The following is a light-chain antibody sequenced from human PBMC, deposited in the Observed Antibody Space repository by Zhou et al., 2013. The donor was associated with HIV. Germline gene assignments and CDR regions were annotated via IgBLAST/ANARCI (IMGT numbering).Light chain of an antibody. V-gene: IGKV1-5*03. J-gene: IGKJ4*01. Sequence: DIQMTQSPSTLSAAVGDRVTLTCRASQTINNWLAWYQQRPGKAPKLLIYKASILESEVPSRFSGTGSDTEFTLTISSLQPDDFATYYCQQYNTYSLSFGGGTKVEIK. CDR1: QTINNW. CDR3: QQYNTYSLS. CDR2: KAS.